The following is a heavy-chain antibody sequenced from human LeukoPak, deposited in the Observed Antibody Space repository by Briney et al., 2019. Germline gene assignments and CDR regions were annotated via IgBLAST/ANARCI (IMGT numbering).Heavy chain of an antibody. Sequence: GGSLRLSCAVSGFTFSSYSMNWVRQAPGKGLEWVSSISSSSSYIYYADSMKGRFTISRDNAKNSLYLQMNSLRAEDTAVYYCARSYSSLDCWGQGTLVTVSS. CDR1: GFTFSSYS. CDR3: ARSYSSLDC. V-gene: IGHV3-21*04. CDR2: ISSSSSYI. J-gene: IGHJ4*02. D-gene: IGHD5-18*01.